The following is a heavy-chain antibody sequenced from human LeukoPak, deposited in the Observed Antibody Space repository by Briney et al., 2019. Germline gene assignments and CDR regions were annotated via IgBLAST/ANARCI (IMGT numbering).Heavy chain of an antibody. J-gene: IGHJ4*02. CDR3: ARSYYYDSSGPKPDY. D-gene: IGHD3-22*01. V-gene: IGHV4-34*01. CDR2: INHSGST. CDR1: GGSFSGYY. Sequence: SETLSLTCAVYGGSFSGYYWSWIRQPPGKGLEWIGEINHSGSTNYNPSLKSRVTISVDTSKSQFSLKLSSVTAADMAVYYCARSYYYDSSGPKPDYWGQGTLVTVSS.